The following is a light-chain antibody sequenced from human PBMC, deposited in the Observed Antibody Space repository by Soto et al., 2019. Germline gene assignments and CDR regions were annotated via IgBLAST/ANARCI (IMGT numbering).Light chain of an antibody. CDR2: DAS. V-gene: IGKV1-9*01. J-gene: IGKJ4*01. CDR3: QQVNVYPST. CDR1: QGISSY. Sequence: RLTQSPSSLSASLGDRVTITCRASQGISSYLGWYQQKPGKAPNLLICDASTLHSGVPSRFSGGGSGTDFTLTISSLQPEDFATYYCQQVNVYPSTFGGGTKVDIK.